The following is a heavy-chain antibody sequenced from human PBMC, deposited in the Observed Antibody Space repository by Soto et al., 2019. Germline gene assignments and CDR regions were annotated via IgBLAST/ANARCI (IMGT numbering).Heavy chain of an antibody. CDR2: IYYSGSN. Sequence: QVQLQESGPGLVKPSETLSLTCTVSGDSLSSYYWSWIRQPPGKGLEWIGYIYYSGSNNYNPSLGSRVTIFLDTSKNQVSLKVSSLTAADTAVYFCARGRLEGRGQYSFYYYGLDVWGQGTTVTVSS. V-gene: IGHV4-59*01. CDR1: GDSLSSYY. D-gene: IGHD1-1*01. J-gene: IGHJ6*02. CDR3: ARGRLEGRGQYSFYYYGLDV.